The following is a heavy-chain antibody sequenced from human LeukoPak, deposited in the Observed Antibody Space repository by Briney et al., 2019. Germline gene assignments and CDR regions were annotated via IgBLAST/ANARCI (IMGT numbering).Heavy chain of an antibody. J-gene: IGHJ3*02. Sequence: KPGESLKISCKGSGYSFSSYWITWVRQMPGKGREWMGRIDPIDSYTNYSPSFQGHVTISVDRSISTAYLQWSSLKASDTAIYYCARPEGSGWYPNVAFDIWGRGTMVTVSS. CDR2: IDPIDSYT. V-gene: IGHV5-10-1*01. CDR3: ARPEGSGWYPNVAFDI. CDR1: GYSFSSYW. D-gene: IGHD6-19*01.